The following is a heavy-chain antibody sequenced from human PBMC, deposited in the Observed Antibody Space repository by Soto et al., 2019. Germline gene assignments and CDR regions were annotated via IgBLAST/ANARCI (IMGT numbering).Heavy chain of an antibody. CDR2: ITPLFGTP. V-gene: IGHV1-69*13. Sequence: SVKVSFKASGGTFNKYAIDWLRQAPGQGLEWMGGITPLFGTPNYAQRFQGRVTISADEVTSTAYMELRSLRSDDTGVYYCARQFDYDTSGYYYAYWGQGTLVTVSS. J-gene: IGHJ4*02. D-gene: IGHD3-22*01. CDR3: ARQFDYDTSGYYYAY. CDR1: GGTFNKYA.